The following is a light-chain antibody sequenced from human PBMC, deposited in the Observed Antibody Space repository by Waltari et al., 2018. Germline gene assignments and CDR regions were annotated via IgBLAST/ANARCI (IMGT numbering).Light chain of an antibody. J-gene: IGLJ1*01. V-gene: IGLV2-23*02. CDR2: EVA. CDR3: CSYAGLGIYV. Sequence: QSGLTQPASVSGSPGPSITMSCTGTSSDVGNYDLVSWYQQYPGKAPKRMVYEVARRSSGVSDRFSGSKSGNTASLTIYGLQSEDEADYYCCSYAGLGIYVFGTGTKVTVL. CDR1: SSDVGNYDL.